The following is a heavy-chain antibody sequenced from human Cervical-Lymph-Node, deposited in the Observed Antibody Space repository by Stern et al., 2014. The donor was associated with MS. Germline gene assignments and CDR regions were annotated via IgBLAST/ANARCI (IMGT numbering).Heavy chain of an antibody. CDR1: QYTFTGYY. Sequence: QVQLMQSGAEVRNPGASVKVSCKASQYTFTGYYVHWVRQVPGKGLEWMGWMHPHGGGTTYAQEFEGRVTMTWDTSINTGYMEITTLRSDDTAVYYCARGNYDFWSGGSDNYFDPWGQGTLVIVSS. D-gene: IGHD3-3*01. CDR3: ARGNYDFWSGGSDNYFDP. V-gene: IGHV1-2*02. J-gene: IGHJ5*02. CDR2: MHPHGGGT.